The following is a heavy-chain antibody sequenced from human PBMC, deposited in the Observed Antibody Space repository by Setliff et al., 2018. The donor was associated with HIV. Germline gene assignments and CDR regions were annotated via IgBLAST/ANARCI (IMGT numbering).Heavy chain of an antibody. Sequence: SVKVSCKASGGTFSSYAISWVRPAPGQGLEWMGRIIPIFDAVNYAQKFQARITINADKSTNTAYMELRSLRSEDTAVYYCASVNEVDADYGDFNDAFEIWGQGTMVTVSS. D-gene: IGHD4-17*01. CDR1: GGTFSSYA. CDR3: ASVNEVDADYGDFNDAFEI. CDR2: IIPIFDAV. J-gene: IGHJ3*02. V-gene: IGHV1-69*06.